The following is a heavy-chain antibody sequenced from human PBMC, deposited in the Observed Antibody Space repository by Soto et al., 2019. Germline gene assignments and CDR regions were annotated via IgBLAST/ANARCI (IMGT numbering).Heavy chain of an antibody. CDR3: AGDWGPVGIASYYYYMDV. J-gene: IGHJ6*03. CDR2: ISSSSSYI. Sequence: EVQLVESGGGLVKPGGSLRLSCAASGFTFSSYSMNWVRQAPGKGLEWVSSISSSSSYIYYEDSVKGRFTISRDNAKNSVYLQMSSLRAEDTAVYYCAGDWGPVGIASYYYYMDVWGKGTTVTVSS. CDR1: GFTFSSYS. D-gene: IGHD2-21*01. V-gene: IGHV3-21*01.